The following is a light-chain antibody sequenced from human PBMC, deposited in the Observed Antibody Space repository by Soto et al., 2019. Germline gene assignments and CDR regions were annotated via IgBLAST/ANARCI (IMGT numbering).Light chain of an antibody. CDR2: DST. Sequence: DIQMTQSPSSLPASVGDRVTITCQASHDIRRSLNWYLQKPGKAPQLLIYDSTKLEKGAPSRFSGGGSGTHFTFNVTSLQPEDLGTYYCLQYDSLPLTCGPGPTVDLK. J-gene: IGKJ3*01. CDR3: LQYDSLPLT. CDR1: HDIRRS. V-gene: IGKV1-33*01.